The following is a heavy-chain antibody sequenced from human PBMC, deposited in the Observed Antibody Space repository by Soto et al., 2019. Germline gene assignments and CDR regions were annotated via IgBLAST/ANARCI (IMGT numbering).Heavy chain of an antibody. D-gene: IGHD5-18*01. J-gene: IGHJ4*02. CDR1: GFTFSSYA. Sequence: EVQLLESGGGLVQPGGSLRLSCAASGFTFSSYAMSWVRQAPGKGLEWVSYISSSGSTIYYADSVKGRFTISRDNAKNSLYLQMNSLRAEDTAVYYCARGAALLRGYSYARLQFFYFDYWGQGTLVTVSS. CDR2: ISSSGSTI. CDR3: ARGAALLRGYSYARLQFFYFDY. V-gene: IGHV3-48*03.